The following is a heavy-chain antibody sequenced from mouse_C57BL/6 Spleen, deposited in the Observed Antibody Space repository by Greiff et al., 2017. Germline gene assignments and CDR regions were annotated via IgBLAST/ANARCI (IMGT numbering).Heavy chain of an antibody. CDR3: AIYGNPDFDY. J-gene: IGHJ2*01. CDR2: IYPGDGDT. D-gene: IGHD2-1*01. Sequence: QVQLQQSGPELVKPGASVKISCKASGYAFSSSWMNWVKQRPGKGLEWIGRIYPGDGDTNYNGKFKGKATLTADKSSSTAYMQLSSLTSEDSAVYFCAIYGNPDFDYWGQGTTRTVSS. V-gene: IGHV1-82*01. CDR1: GYAFSSSW.